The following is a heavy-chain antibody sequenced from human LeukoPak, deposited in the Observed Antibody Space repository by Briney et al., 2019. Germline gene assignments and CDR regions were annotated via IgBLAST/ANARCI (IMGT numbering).Heavy chain of an antibody. Sequence: GGSLRLSCAASGFASSNFAMHWVRQAPGKGLEWVAVVSYEGTIKYYADSAKGRFTISRDNSGNIISLQMNNLTTDDTATYYCAREKFDSWGQGALVTVSP. V-gene: IGHV3-30*14. CDR3: AREKFDS. J-gene: IGHJ5*01. CDR1: GFASSNFA. CDR2: VSYEGTIK.